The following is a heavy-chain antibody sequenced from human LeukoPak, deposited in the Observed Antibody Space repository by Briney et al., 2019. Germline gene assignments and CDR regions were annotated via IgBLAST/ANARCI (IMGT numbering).Heavy chain of an antibody. Sequence: TGGSLTLSCVASGFIFSSYWMSWVRQAPGKGLEWVANIKDDGNEQYYVDSVRGRFTIFRDNAKNSLYLRMNSLRVEDTAMYYCARDPYFDAFDMWGQGTMVTVSS. V-gene: IGHV3-7*01. J-gene: IGHJ3*02. CDR3: ARDPYFDAFDM. CDR2: IKDDGNEQ. D-gene: IGHD3-3*01. CDR1: GFIFSSYW.